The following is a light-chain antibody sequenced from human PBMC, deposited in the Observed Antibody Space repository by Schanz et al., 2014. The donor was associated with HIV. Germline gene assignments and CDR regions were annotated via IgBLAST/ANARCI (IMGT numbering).Light chain of an antibody. J-gene: IGLJ1*01. CDR1: SNDIGSYTY. Sequence: QSALTQPASVSGSPGQSITVSCTGTSNDIGSYTYVAWYQQHPGKAPKVVVYGVFDRPSGVSNRFSGSKSGSTASLTIFGXXAEDEDDYYCSSYTSSTTYVFGTGTKLTVL. V-gene: IGLV2-14*03. CDR3: SSYTSSTTYV. CDR2: GVF.